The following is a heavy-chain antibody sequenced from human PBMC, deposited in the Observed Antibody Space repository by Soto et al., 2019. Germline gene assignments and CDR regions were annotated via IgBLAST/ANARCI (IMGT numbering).Heavy chain of an antibody. CDR1: GFTFTDYY. CDR3: ASLLHY. V-gene: IGHV3-11*01. CDR2: ISSNANTI. D-gene: IGHD2-15*01. J-gene: IGHJ4*02. Sequence: RXSCTASGFTFTDYYMSWIRQAPGKGLEWVSYISSNANTIYYADSVKGRFTISRDNAKNSLYLQMNSLRTEDTDVYYCASLLHYWGQGTQVTVSS.